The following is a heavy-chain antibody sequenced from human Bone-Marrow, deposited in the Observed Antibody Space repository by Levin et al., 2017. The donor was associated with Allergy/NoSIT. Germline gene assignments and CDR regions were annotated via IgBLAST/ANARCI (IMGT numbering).Heavy chain of an antibody. CDR3: VSFYEEW. CDR1: GFTFSIYW. J-gene: IGHJ4*02. D-gene: IGHD5/OR15-5a*01. CDR2: INSDGSST. V-gene: IGHV3-74*01. Sequence: QAGGSLRLSCAASGFTFSIYWMHWVRQAPGKGLVWVSHINSDGSSTSYADSVKGRFTVSRDNAKNTLYLQMNSLRAEDTAVYYCVSFYEEWWGPGTLVTVSS.